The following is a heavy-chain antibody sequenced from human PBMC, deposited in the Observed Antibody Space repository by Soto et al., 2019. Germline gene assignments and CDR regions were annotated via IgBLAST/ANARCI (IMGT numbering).Heavy chain of an antibody. CDR2: IVVGSGNT. CDR1: GFTFTSSA. D-gene: IGHD3-22*01. CDR3: AADLGGDSTEDYYYYGMDV. V-gene: IGHV1-58*01. Sequence: QMQLVQSGPEVKKPGTSVKVSCKASGFTFTSSAVQWVRQARGQRLEWIGWIVVGSGNTNYAQKLQERVTITRDMSTSTAYMELSSLRSEDTAVYYCAADLGGDSTEDYYYYGMDVWGQGTTVTVSS. J-gene: IGHJ6*02.